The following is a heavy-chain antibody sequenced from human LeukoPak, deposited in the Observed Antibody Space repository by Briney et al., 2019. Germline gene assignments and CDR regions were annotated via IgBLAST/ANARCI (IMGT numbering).Heavy chain of an antibody. V-gene: IGHV4-59*01. CDR3: ASALSGSYSFDY. CDR1: GGSISTYY. Sequence: SETLSLTCTVSGGSISTYYWSWIRQPPGKGLEWIGYIYYSGSTSYNPSLKSRITISVDTFKNQFSLKLSSVTAADTAVYYCASALSGSYSFDYWGQGTLVTVSS. J-gene: IGHJ4*02. CDR2: IYYSGST. D-gene: IGHD1-26*01.